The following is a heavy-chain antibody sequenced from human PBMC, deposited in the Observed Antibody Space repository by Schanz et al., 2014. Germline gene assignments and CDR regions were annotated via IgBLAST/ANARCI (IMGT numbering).Heavy chain of an antibody. Sequence: GQLVESGGGVVQPGRSLRLSCAASGFTFSNYSMNWVRQAPGKGLEWVSSISSSGSSIYYADSVKGRFTISRDNANNSLFLRMNSLRAEDTAVYYCASDYNNYAAEAHWGQGTLVTVSS. CDR2: ISSSGSSI. D-gene: IGHD3-10*01. CDR1: GFTFSNYS. J-gene: IGHJ4*02. V-gene: IGHV3-21*06. CDR3: ASDYNNYAAEAH.